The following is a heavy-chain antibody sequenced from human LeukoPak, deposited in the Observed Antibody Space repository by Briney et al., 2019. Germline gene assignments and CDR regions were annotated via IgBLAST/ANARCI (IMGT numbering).Heavy chain of an antibody. V-gene: IGHV3-74*01. CDR2: NSDGSIT. D-gene: IGHD3-10*01. CDR3: VKEAYYGWGSSPTFYFDY. J-gene: IGHJ4*02. CDR1: GFTFTTYW. Sequence: GGSLRLSCAASGFTFTTYWMHWVRQAPGKGLVWVSHNSDGSITSYADSVKGRFTISRDNAKNTLYLQMNRMRPEDTAVYYCVKEAYYGWGSSPTFYFDYWGQGTRVTVSS.